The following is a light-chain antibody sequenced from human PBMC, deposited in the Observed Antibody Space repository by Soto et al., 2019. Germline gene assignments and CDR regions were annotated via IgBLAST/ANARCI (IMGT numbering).Light chain of an antibody. V-gene: IGLV1-44*01. Sequence: QSVLTQPPSASGAPVQRVTISCSGNNSNVGGNTVSWYQQVPGTAPLLLIYTDNQRPSGVPDRFSGSKSGTSASLAISGLQSEDEDDYYCATWDDSLNGYVFGTGTKVTVL. CDR2: TDN. CDR3: ATWDDSLNGYV. CDR1: NSNVGGNT. J-gene: IGLJ1*01.